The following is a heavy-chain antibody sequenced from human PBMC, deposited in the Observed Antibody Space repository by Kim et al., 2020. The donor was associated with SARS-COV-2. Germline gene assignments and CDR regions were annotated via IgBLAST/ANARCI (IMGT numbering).Heavy chain of an antibody. CDR2: INYSGNT. CDR1: GDSISRSSNY. Sequence: SETLSLTCTVSGDSISRSSNYWGWIRQPPGKVLEWIGSINYSGNTYYNPSLKSRVTISVDTSKNQFSLKMRAVTAADTAVYYCARRVSENSAVEYWGQGTLVTVSS. V-gene: IGHV4-39*01. CDR3: ARRVSENSAVEY. J-gene: IGHJ4*02.